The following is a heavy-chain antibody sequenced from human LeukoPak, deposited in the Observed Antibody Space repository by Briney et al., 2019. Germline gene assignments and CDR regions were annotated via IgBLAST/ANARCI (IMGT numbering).Heavy chain of an antibody. CDR1: GFTFSRYT. CDR3: VKDIDSSGYSFEY. Sequence: PGGSLRLSCSASGFTFSRYTMHWVRQAPAKGLEYVSTISTNGGSTYYADSVKGRFTISRDNSKNTLYLQVSSLRAEDTAVYYCVKDIDSSGYSFEYWGQGTLVTVSS. J-gene: IGHJ4*02. D-gene: IGHD3-22*01. CDR2: ISTNGGST. V-gene: IGHV3-64D*06.